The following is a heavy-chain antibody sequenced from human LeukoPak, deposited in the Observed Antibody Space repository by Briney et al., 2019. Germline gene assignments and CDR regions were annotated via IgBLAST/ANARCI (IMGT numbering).Heavy chain of an antibody. CDR3: ATDSSGTGDYDAFDI. Sequence: ASVKVSCKVSGYTLTELSMHWVRQAPGKGLEWMGGFDPEDGETIYAQKFQGRVTMTEDTSTDTAYMELSSLRSEDTAVYYCATDSSGTGDYDAFDIWGQGTMVTVSS. J-gene: IGHJ3*02. CDR1: GYTLTELS. D-gene: IGHD4-17*01. CDR2: FDPEDGET. V-gene: IGHV1-24*01.